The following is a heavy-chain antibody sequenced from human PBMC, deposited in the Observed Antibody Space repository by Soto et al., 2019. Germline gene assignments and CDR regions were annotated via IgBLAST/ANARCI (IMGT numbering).Heavy chain of an antibody. CDR2: FYTTGRA. CDR1: GGSISSSY. D-gene: IGHD6-13*01. Sequence: LSLTCSVSGGSISSSYWNWIRQPAGKGLEWIGRFYTTGRASYNPSLKGRLTLSGDTSKNQFSLRLGSVTAADTAVYYCAREPIAEGHPGYKWFDPWGQGILVPVSS. CDR3: AREPIAEGHPGYKWFDP. J-gene: IGHJ5*02. V-gene: IGHV4-4*07.